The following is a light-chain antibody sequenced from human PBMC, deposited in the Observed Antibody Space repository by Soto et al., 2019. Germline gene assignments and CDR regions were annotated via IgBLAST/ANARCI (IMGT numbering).Light chain of an antibody. V-gene: IGKV1-5*03. CDR2: KAS. J-gene: IGKJ3*01. CDR1: QSISSW. Sequence: DIQMTQSPSTLSASVGDRVTITCRASQSISSWLAWYQQKPGKAPKLLIYKASSLESGVPSRFSGSGSGTEFTLTISILQPDDFATYYCQQYNSYSITFGPGTKVDIK. CDR3: QQYNSYSIT.